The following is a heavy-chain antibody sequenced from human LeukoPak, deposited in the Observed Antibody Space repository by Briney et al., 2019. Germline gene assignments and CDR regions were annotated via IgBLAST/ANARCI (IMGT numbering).Heavy chain of an antibody. J-gene: IGHJ3*02. Sequence: SEALSLTCAVSGGSISTSYYWGWIRQPPGKGLEWIGSIYYSGSTYYNPSLKSRVTISVDTSKNQFSLKLSSVTAADTAVYYCAREMGATTIHAFDIWGQGTMVTVSS. D-gene: IGHD1-26*01. CDR2: IYYSGST. CDR3: AREMGATTIHAFDI. V-gene: IGHV4-39*07. CDR1: GGSISTSYY.